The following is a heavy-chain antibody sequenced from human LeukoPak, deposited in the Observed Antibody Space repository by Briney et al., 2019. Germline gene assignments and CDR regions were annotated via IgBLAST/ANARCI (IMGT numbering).Heavy chain of an antibody. J-gene: IGHJ4*02. V-gene: IGHV3-64*01. CDR3: ARVYSSIWTVDY. D-gene: IGHD6-13*01. CDR1: GFTFSSYA. CDR2: ISSNGGST. Sequence: PGGSLRLSCAASGFTFSSYAMHWVRQAPGEGLEYVSAISSNGGSTYYANSVKARFTISRDNSRNTLYLQMGSLRAEDMAVYYCARVYSSIWTVDYWGQGTLVTVSS.